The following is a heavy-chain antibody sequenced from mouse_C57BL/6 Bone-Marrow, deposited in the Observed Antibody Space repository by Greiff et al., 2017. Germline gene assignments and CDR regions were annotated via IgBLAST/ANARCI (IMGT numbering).Heavy chain of an antibody. J-gene: IGHJ4*01. CDR1: GYSITSDYA. Sequence: EVQLVESGPGLVKPSQSLSLSCTVTGYSITSDYAWNWIRQFPGNKLEWMGYISYSGSTSYNPSLKSRISITRDTSKNQFFLQLNSVTTEDTATYYCARLENWVYAMDYWGQGTSVTVSS. V-gene: IGHV3-2*02. D-gene: IGHD4-1*01. CDR3: ARLENWVYAMDY. CDR2: ISYSGST.